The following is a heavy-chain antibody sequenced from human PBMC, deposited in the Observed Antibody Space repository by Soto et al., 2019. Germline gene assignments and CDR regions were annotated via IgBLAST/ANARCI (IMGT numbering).Heavy chain of an antibody. CDR3: AKDISLRGWVYLVVEF. J-gene: IGHJ4*02. D-gene: IGHD3-10*01. CDR2: INYNSGSV. V-gene: IGHV3-9*01. CDR1: GFTFDVYA. Sequence: EVQLVESGGGWVQPGRSLRLSCEASGFTFDVYAMHWVRQAPGKGLEWVSGINYNSGSVGYADSVKGRFTISRDNAKNSLHLQMNSLRAEDTPVYFCAKDISLRGWVYLVVEFWGQGTLVTVSP.